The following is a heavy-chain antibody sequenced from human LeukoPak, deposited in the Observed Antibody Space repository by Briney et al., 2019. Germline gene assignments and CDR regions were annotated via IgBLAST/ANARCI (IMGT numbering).Heavy chain of an antibody. D-gene: IGHD3-10*01. Sequence: ASVKVSCKASGYTFTGYYMHWVRQAPGQGLEWMGWINPNSGGTNYAQKFQGRVTMTRDTSISTAYMELSRLRSDDTAVYYCARESYVSGSLVDYWGQGTLVTVSS. CDR3: ARESYVSGSLVDY. CDR1: GYTFTGYY. J-gene: IGHJ4*02. V-gene: IGHV1-2*02. CDR2: INPNSGGT.